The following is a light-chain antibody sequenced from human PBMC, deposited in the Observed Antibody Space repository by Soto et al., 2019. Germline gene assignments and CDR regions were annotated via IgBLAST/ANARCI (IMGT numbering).Light chain of an antibody. V-gene: IGLV2-14*01. Sequence: QSALTQPASVSGSPGQSITISCTGTSSDVGVYNYVSWYQQHPGKAPKLMIYEVSNRPSGVSNRFSGSKSGNTASLTISGLQAEDEADYYCSSYTSSSLLFGGGTKLTVL. CDR1: SSDVGVYNY. CDR2: EVS. CDR3: SSYTSSSLL. J-gene: IGLJ2*01.